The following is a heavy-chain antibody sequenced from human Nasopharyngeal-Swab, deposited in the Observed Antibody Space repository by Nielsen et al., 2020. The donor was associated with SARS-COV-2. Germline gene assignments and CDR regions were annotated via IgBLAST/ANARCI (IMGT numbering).Heavy chain of an antibody. V-gene: IGHV3-13*01. Sequence: GGSLRLPCVASGYSFRTYGMSWVRQTTGKGLEWVSAIRTTGDTYYPDSVKGRFTISRENAKNSLYLQMNGLRAEDTAVYYCARVRGTSWVDYWGQGTLVTVSS. CDR1: GYSFRTYG. D-gene: IGHD6-13*01. J-gene: IGHJ4*02. CDR3: ARVRGTSWVDY. CDR2: IRTTGDT.